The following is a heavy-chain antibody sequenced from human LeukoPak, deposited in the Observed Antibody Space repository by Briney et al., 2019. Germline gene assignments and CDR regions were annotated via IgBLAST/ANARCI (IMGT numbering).Heavy chain of an antibody. CDR3: ARKAYGFGESQFDY. V-gene: IGHV3-64*01. Sequence: GGSLRLSCAASGFIFSSYAMHWVRQAPGKGLEHVSAISSNGGSTYYANSVKGRFTISRDNSKNTLYLQMGSLRTEDMAVYYCARKAYGFGESQFDYWGQGTLVTVSS. J-gene: IGHJ4*02. CDR2: ISSNGGST. D-gene: IGHD3-10*01. CDR1: GFIFSSYA.